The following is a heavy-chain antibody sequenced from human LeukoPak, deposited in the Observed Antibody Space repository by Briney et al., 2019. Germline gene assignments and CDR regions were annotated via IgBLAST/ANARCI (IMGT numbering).Heavy chain of an antibody. CDR1: GASISSGSDY. CDR2: IYHSGST. D-gene: IGHD3-22*01. CDR3: ARARAYYYDSSGYNNYFDY. J-gene: IGHJ4*02. V-gene: IGHV4-39*07. Sequence: SETLSLTCTVSGASISSGSDYWGWIRQPPGKGLEWIGSIYHSGSTYYNPSLKSRVTISVDTSKNQFSLKLSSVTAADTAVYYCARARAYYYDSSGYNNYFDYWGQGTLVTVSS.